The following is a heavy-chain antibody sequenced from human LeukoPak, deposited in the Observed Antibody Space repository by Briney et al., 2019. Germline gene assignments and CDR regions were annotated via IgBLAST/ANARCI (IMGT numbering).Heavy chain of an antibody. CDR2: IYYSGST. Sequence: SETLSLTCTVSGGSISSSSYYWGWIRQPPGKGLEWIGYIYYSGSTNYNPSLKSRVTIAVDTSKNQFSLRLNSVTAADTAVYYCAMAYSSSWYYFDYWGQGTLVTVSS. CDR1: GGSISSSSYY. J-gene: IGHJ4*02. V-gene: IGHV4-61*05. D-gene: IGHD6-13*01. CDR3: AMAYSSSWYYFDY.